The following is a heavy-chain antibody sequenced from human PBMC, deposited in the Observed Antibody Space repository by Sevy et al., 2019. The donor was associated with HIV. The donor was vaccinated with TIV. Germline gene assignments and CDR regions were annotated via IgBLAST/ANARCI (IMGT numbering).Heavy chain of an antibody. D-gene: IGHD3-3*01. CDR2: ISYDGSEK. CDR1: GFMFSYYA. CDR3: AKDRGILGLVYYFDS. Sequence: GGSLRLSCAASGFMFSYYAMHWVRQAPGKGLEWVAVISYDGSEKYYADSVKGRFTISRDNAKNTLYLQMNGLRPDDTAVYYGAKDRGILGLVYYFDSWVQGTLVTVSS. J-gene: IGHJ4*02. V-gene: IGHV3-30*18.